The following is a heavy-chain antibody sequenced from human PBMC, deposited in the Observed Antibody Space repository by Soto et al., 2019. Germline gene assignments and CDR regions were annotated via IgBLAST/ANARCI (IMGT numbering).Heavy chain of an antibody. CDR1: NASITSSGYY. CDR2: IYHSGST. V-gene: IGHV4-30-4*01. J-gene: IGHJ4*02. Sequence: QVQLQESGPRLVEASQTLSLTCTVSNASITSSGYYWSWVRQPPGKRLEWIGYIYHSGSTFYSPSLQSRLTMSVDTSKNPLSLTLRAVTAADTAVSHFARMRGTSYDTDYWGKGTLVTVSS. CDR3: ARMRGTSYDTDY. D-gene: IGHD5-12*01.